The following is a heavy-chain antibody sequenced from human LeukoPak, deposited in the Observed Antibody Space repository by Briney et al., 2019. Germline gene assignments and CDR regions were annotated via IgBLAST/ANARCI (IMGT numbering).Heavy chain of an antibody. CDR1: RDSSSNSIYY. Sequence: SSETLSLTCTVSRDSSSNSIYYWGWIRQPPGKGLEWIGSIDYGGSTYYNPSLKSRATISIDTSKNQFSLNLSSVTAADTAVYYCARETLYYDILTGYYPGGAFDIWGQGTMVTVSS. CDR2: IDYGGST. V-gene: IGHV4-39*07. CDR3: ARETLYYDILTGYYPGGAFDI. D-gene: IGHD3-9*01. J-gene: IGHJ3*02.